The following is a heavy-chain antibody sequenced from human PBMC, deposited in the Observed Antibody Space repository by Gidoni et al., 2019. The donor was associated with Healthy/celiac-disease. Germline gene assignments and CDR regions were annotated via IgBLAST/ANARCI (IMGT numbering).Heavy chain of an antibody. Sequence: EVQLVESGGGLVQPGGSMRLSCAASGFTFSNFYSNWVRQAPGRGLEWVSYISSSSSTMYYADSVKGRFTISRDNAKNSLYLQMNSLRVEDTAVYYCASPLKWFGEIYGYWGQGTLVTVSS. CDR2: ISSSSSTM. J-gene: IGHJ4*02. CDR1: GFTFSNFY. V-gene: IGHV3-48*04. CDR3: ASPLKWFGEIYGY. D-gene: IGHD3-10*01.